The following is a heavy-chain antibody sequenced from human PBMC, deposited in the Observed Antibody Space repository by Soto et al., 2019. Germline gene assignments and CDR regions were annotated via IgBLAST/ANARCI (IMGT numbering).Heavy chain of an antibody. CDR1: GGSISNNRW. Sequence: QVKLQESGPGLEKPSVTLSLTGAVSGGSISNNRWWTWVRPAPGKRLEWIGDIHDRGSTNYNLSLKSRVIVSIDRSQTQFYREMRAVTAAEPAVYYCAGQRAAGYGACAPWAQGTLVSVSS. CDR3: AGQRAAGYGACAP. J-gene: IGHJ5*02. CDR2: IHDRGST. D-gene: IGHD3-9*01. V-gene: IGHV4-4*02.